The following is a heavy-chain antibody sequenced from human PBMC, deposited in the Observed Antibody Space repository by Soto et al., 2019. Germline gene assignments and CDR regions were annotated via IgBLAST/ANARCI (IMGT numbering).Heavy chain of an antibody. Sequence: EMQLLESGGGLGQPGGSLRLSCVASPITVYNFAAMSWVRQTPERGLEWVSTISGRGDHRYYADSVKARFTISRDNSNNRLYLQMDGLRVDDTAVYYCAKDRAIENQTPYGMDVWGQGTTVTV. V-gene: IGHV3-23*01. CDR2: ISGRGDHR. D-gene: IGHD2-2*01. CDR1: PITVYNFAA. J-gene: IGHJ6*02. CDR3: AKDRAIENQTPYGMDV.